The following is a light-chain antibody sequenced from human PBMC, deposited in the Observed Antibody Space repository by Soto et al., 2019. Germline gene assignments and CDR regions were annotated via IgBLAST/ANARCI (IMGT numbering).Light chain of an antibody. Sequence: QSALTQPPSASRSPGQSVTISCTGTSNDIGAYNYVSWYQHHPGKVPKLLIYEVFRRPSGVPDRFSASKSGNTASLTVSGLQPEDEADYYCLSYVGRETGVFGSGTKVTVL. CDR1: SNDIGAYNY. J-gene: IGLJ1*01. CDR3: LSYVGRETGV. CDR2: EVF. V-gene: IGLV2-8*02.